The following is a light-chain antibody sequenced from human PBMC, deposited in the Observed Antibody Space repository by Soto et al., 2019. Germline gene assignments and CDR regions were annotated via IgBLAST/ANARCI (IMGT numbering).Light chain of an antibody. CDR2: DVT. CDR3: SSYTSSNSYV. J-gene: IGLJ1*01. V-gene: IGLV2-14*03. CDR1: SSEVGAYNF. Sequence: QSALTQPASVSGSPGQWITISCTGTSSEVGAYNFVSWYQQHPGKATKLMLYDVTNRPSGVSNRFSGSKSGNTSSLTFSWLQSEDEADYYCSSYTSSNSYVFGAGTKVTVL.